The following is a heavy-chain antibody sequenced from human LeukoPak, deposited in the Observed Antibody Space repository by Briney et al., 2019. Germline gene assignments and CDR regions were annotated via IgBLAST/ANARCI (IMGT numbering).Heavy chain of an antibody. D-gene: IGHD6-19*01. CDR2: INPSGGST. V-gene: IGHV1-46*01. J-gene: IGHJ4*02. Sequence: GASVKVSCKASGYTFTSYYMHWVRQAPGQGLEWMGIINPSGGSTSYAQKFQGRATMTRDTSTSTVYMELSSLRSEDTAVYYCARVKGIAVAGPPFDYWGQGTLVTVSS. CDR1: GYTFTSYY. CDR3: ARVKGIAVAGPPFDY.